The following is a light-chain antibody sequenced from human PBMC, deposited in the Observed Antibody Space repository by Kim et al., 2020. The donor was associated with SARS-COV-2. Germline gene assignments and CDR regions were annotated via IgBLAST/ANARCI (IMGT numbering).Light chain of an antibody. CDR1: KLRDKY. CDR2: QDT. V-gene: IGLV3-1*01. CDR3: QAWDSSAGVI. Sequence: VSPGQTARITCSGDKLRDKYASWYQQKPGQSPVLVIYQDTKRPSGILERFSGSNSGNIATLTISGTQTMDEADYYCQAWDSSAGVIFGGGTKLTVL. J-gene: IGLJ2*01.